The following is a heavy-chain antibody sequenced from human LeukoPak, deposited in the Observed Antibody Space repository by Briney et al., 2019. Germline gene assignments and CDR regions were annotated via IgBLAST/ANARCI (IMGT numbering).Heavy chain of an antibody. CDR3: AELGITMIGGV. CDR2: IKQDGSEK. J-gene: IGHJ6*04. D-gene: IGHD3-10*02. V-gene: IGHV3-7*01. CDR1: GFTFSSYW. Sequence: GGSLRLSCAAAGFTFSSYWMSWVRQAPGKGLEWVANIKQDGSEKYYVDSVKGRFTISRDNANNSLYLQMNSLRAEDTAVYYCAELGITMIGGVWGKGTTVTISS.